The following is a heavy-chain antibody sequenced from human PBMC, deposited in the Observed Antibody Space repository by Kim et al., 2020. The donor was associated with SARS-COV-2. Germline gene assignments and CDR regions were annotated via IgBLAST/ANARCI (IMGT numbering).Heavy chain of an antibody. CDR3: ARPYSGSYYSWFDP. J-gene: IGHJ5*02. CDR1: GFTFSSYA. CDR2: ISYDGSNK. V-gene: IGHV3-30*09. Sequence: GGSLRLSCASSGFTFSSYARHWVLQAPGKGLEWVAFISYDGSNKYYADSLKGRFAISRDNSKNTLYLQMNSLRAEDTAVYFCARPYSGSYYSWFDPWGQGTLVTVSS. D-gene: IGHD1-26*01.